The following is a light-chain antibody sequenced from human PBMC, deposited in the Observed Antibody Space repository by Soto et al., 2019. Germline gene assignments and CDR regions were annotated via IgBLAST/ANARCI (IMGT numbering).Light chain of an antibody. CDR3: LLYYAGAWV. J-gene: IGLJ3*02. V-gene: IGLV7-43*01. CDR1: TGAVTSDYY. CDR2: STT. Sequence: QAVVTQEPSLTVSPGGTVTLTCASNTGAVTSDYYANWFQQKPGQAPGALIYSTTNRHSWTPARFSGSLLGGKAALTLSGVQPEEEAEYYCLLYYAGAWVFGGGTQLTVL.